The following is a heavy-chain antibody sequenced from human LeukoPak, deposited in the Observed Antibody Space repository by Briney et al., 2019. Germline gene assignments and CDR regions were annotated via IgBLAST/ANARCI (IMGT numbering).Heavy chain of an antibody. CDR3: AREHIGGFDP. CDR2: INPNSGGT. Sequence: ASVKVSCKASGYTFTGYYMHWVRQAPGQGLEWMGWINPNSGGTNYAQKFQGRVTITRNTSISTAYMELSSLRSEDTAVYYCAREHIGGFDPWGQGTLVTVSS. CDR1: GYTFTGYY. J-gene: IGHJ5*02. V-gene: IGHV1-2*02. D-gene: IGHD3-10*01.